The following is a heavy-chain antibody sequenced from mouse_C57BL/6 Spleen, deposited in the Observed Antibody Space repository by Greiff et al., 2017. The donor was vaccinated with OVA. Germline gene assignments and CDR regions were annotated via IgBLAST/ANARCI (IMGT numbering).Heavy chain of an antibody. D-gene: IGHD1-1*01. Sequence: QVQLQQPGAELVRPGSSVKLSCKASGYTFTSYWMHWVKQRPIQGLEWIGNIDPSDSETHYNQKFKDKATLTVDKSSSTAYMQLSSLTSEDSAVYYCARSDITTVPFAYWGQGTLVTVSA. CDR2: IDPSDSET. CDR3: ARSDITTVPFAY. J-gene: IGHJ3*01. CDR1: GYTFTSYW. V-gene: IGHV1-52*01.